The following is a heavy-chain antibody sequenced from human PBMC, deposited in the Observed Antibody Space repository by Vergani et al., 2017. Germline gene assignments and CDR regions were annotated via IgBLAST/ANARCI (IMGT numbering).Heavy chain of an antibody. CDR3: VYRKTVCGTTGFFYPFYYYYYMDV. J-gene: IGHJ6*03. V-gene: IGHV2-5*04. D-gene: IGHD1-7*01. Sequence: QITLKESGPTLVKPTQTLTLTCTFSGFSLNTRGVSVAWIRQPPGKALDWLALIYWNDDQHYSPSLNNRVTITKDTSKNQVVLTMTNMDYVDTGTYYCVYRKTVCGTTGFFYPFYYYYYMDVWGKGTTVTVSS. CDR1: GFSLNTRGVS. CDR2: IYWNDDQ.